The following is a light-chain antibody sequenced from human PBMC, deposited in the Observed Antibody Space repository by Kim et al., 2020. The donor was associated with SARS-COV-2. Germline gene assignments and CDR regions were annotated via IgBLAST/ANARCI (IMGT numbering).Light chain of an antibody. CDR2: GNS. CDR3: QSYDSSLSGRI. CDR1: SSNIGAGYD. Sequence: TISCTGSSSNIGAGYDVHWYQQLPGTAPKLLIYGNSNRPSGVPDRFSGSKSGTSASLAITGLQAEDEADYYCQSYDSSLSGRIFGTGTKVTVL. J-gene: IGLJ1*01. V-gene: IGLV1-40*01.